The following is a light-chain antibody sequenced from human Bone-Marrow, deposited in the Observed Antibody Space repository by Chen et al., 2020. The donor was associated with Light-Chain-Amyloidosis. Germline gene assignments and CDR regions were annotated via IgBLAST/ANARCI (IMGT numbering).Light chain of an antibody. V-gene: IGKV1-39*01. CDR3: QQSYSAWT. Sequence: DIQMTQSPSPLSASLGDRVTITCRASEDIRVYLNWYQQKPGKAPKLLIYFASNLEAWVPSRFSGSESGTDFTLTISSLQPEDSATYYCQQSYSAWTFGQGTKVDIK. CDR1: EDIRVY. J-gene: IGKJ1*01. CDR2: FAS.